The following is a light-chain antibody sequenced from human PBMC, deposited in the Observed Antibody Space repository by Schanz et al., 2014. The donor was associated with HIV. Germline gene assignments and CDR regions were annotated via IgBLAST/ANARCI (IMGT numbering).Light chain of an antibody. Sequence: IQLTQSPSSLSASVGDRVTITCRASQGVSSYLAWYQQKPGKAPKLLIYAASTLQSGVPSRFSGSGSGTSFTLTINSLQPEDFATYYCQQYAVSSWTFGQGTRVQSK. J-gene: IGKJ1*01. V-gene: IGKV1-9*01. CDR2: AAS. CDR1: QGVSSY. CDR3: QQYAVSSWT.